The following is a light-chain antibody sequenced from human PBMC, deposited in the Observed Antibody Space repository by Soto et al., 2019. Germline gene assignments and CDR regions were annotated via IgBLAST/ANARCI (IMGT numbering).Light chain of an antibody. CDR2: ANT. CDR1: SSNIRAGYD. Sequence: QSVLRQPPSGSGAPGQRITISCTGSSSNIRAGYDVHWYQQLPGTAPKLLIYANTNRPSGVPGRFSGSKSGASASLAITGLQAEDEADYYCQSYDSSLSASVFGGGTKVTVL. CDR3: QSYDSSLSASV. V-gene: IGLV1-40*01. J-gene: IGLJ2*01.